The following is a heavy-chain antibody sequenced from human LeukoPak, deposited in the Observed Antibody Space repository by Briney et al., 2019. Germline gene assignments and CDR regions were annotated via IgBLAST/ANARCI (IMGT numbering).Heavy chain of an antibody. Sequence: ASVKVSCKXSGYTFTDYYIHWVRQAPGQGLEGMGWIVPNSGGTNYAQKFQGRVTMTRDTSISTAYMELSRLRYDDTAVYYCATLGGTSFDYWGQGALVTVSS. CDR2: IVPNSGGT. D-gene: IGHD1-1*01. CDR1: GYTFTDYY. J-gene: IGHJ4*02. CDR3: ATLGGTSFDY. V-gene: IGHV1-2*02.